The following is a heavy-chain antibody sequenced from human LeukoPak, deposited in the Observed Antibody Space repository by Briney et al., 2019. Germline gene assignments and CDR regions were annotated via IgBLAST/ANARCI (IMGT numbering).Heavy chain of an antibody. CDR2: IYYSGST. CDR1: GGSISSSSYY. D-gene: IGHD5-12*01. CDR3: ARLVDSGYGDDAFDI. Sequence: SETLSLTCTVSGGSISSSSYYWGWIRQPPGKGLEWIGSIYYSGSTYYNPSLKSRVTISVDTSKNQFSLKLSSVTAADTAVYYCARLVDSGYGDDAFDIWDQGTMVTVSS. V-gene: IGHV4-39*01. J-gene: IGHJ3*02.